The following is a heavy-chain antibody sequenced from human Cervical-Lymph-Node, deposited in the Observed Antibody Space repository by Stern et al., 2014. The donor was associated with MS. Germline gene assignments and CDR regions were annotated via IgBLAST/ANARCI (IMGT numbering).Heavy chain of an antibody. J-gene: IGHJ4*02. D-gene: IGHD4-17*01. Sequence: EVQLAESGGGLVQPGRSLRLSCVASGFTFNDYAMHWVRQVPGKGLEWVSGIRWNSDSIGYADSVRGRFTISRDNAKNSLYLQMNSLRTEDTAFYYCTKDIGVTTASLGYWGQGTLVTVSS. CDR1: GFTFNDYA. CDR2: IRWNSDSI. CDR3: TKDIGVTTASLGY. V-gene: IGHV3-9*01.